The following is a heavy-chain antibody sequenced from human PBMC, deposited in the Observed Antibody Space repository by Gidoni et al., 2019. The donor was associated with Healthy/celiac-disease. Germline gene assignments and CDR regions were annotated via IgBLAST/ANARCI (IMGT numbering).Heavy chain of an antibody. J-gene: IGHJ4*02. Sequence: EVQLLESGGGLVQHGGSLRLSCAASGFTFSSYAMSWVRQAPGKGLAWVSAISGSGGSTYYADSVKGRFTISRDNSKNTLYLQMNSLRAEDTAVYYCAKDDDYDFWSGYYRDPDYFDYWGQGTLVTVSS. D-gene: IGHD3-3*01. CDR1: GFTFSSYA. CDR3: AKDDDYDFWSGYYRDPDYFDY. CDR2: ISGSGGST. V-gene: IGHV3-23*01.